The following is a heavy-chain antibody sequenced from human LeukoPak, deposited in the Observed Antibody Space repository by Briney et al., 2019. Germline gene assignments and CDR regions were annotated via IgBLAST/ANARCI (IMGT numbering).Heavy chain of an antibody. CDR1: GYTFTSYG. D-gene: IGHD3-22*01. V-gene: IGHV1-18*01. CDR3: ARRASSGSRSYNWFDP. J-gene: IGHJ5*02. Sequence: GASVKVSCKASGYTFTSYGISWVRQAPGQGLEWMGWISAYNGNTNYAQKLQGRVTMTTDTSTSTAYMELRSLRSDDTAVYYCARRASSGSRSYNWFDPWGQGTLVTVSS. CDR2: ISAYNGNT.